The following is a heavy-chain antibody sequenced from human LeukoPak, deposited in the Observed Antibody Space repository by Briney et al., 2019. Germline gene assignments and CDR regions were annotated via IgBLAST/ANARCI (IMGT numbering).Heavy chain of an antibody. D-gene: IGHD3-10*01. J-gene: IGHJ4*02. Sequence: SPSLSLTRAVYGGSFSGYYWSWIRQPPGKGLEWIGEINHSGSTNYNPSLKSRVTISVDTSKNQFSLKLSSVTAADTAVYYCARAVYVNYYGSGSYWNYWGQGTLVTVSS. CDR3: ARAVYVNYYGSGSYWNY. CDR2: INHSGST. V-gene: IGHV4-34*01. CDR1: GGSFSGYY.